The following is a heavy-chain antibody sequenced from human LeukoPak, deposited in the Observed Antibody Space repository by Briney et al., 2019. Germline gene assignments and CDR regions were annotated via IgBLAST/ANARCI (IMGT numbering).Heavy chain of an antibody. D-gene: IGHD6-19*01. Sequence: PGGSLRLSCAASGFTFSSYGMHWVRQAPGKGLEWVAFIRYGGSNKYYADSVKGRFTISRDNSKNTLYLQMNSLRAEDTAVYYCARDLIAVAGTEGDYWGQGTLVAVSS. CDR3: ARDLIAVAGTEGDY. J-gene: IGHJ4*02. CDR1: GFTFSSYG. V-gene: IGHV3-30*02. CDR2: IRYGGSNK.